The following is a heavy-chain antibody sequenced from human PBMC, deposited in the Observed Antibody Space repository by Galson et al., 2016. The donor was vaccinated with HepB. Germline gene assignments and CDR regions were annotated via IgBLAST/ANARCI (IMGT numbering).Heavy chain of an antibody. CDR1: GFTFSTYA. J-gene: IGHJ6*02. CDR2: MSYDGSKN. D-gene: IGHD3-3*01. Sequence: SLRLSCAASGFTFSTYAIHWVRQAPGKGLEWVAVMSYDGSKNFYAESVKGRFTISRDNSKNTLYLQMNSLRGDDAAVYYCARDRGTRIFGVNRYGMDVWGQGTTVTVSS. V-gene: IGHV3-30*04. CDR3: ARDRGTRIFGVNRYGMDV.